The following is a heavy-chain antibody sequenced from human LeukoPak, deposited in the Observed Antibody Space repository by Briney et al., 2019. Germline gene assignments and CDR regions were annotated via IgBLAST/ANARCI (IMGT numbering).Heavy chain of an antibody. D-gene: IGHD3-3*01. CDR2: ISYDGSNK. CDR1: GFTFSSYA. Sequence: GGSLRLSCAASGFTFSSYAMHWVRQAPGKGLEWVAVISYDGSNKYYADSVKGRFTISRDNSKNTLYLQMNSLRAEDTAVYYCARDYDFWSGYTPGYWGQGTLVTVSS. J-gene: IGHJ4*02. CDR3: ARDYDFWSGYTPGY. V-gene: IGHV3-30-3*01.